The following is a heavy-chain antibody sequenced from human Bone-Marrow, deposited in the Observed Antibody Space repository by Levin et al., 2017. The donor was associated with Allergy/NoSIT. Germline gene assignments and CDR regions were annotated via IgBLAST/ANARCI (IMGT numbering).Heavy chain of an antibody. D-gene: IGHD4-17*01. J-gene: IGHJ4*02. CDR1: GGSISSGRYF. CDR3: ARHRSYGDYDFDY. V-gene: IGHV4-39*01. Sequence: SETLSLTCTVSGGSISSGRYFWGWIRQPPGKGLQWIGSIYYSGSTNYSPSLKSRVTISVDTSMNQFSLRLTSVTAADTAVYFCARHRSYGDYDFDYWGQGTLVTVSS. CDR2: IYYSGST.